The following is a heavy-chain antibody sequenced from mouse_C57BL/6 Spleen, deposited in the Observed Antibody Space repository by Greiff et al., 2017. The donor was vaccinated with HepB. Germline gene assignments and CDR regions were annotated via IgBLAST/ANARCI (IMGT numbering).Heavy chain of an antibody. J-gene: IGHJ4*01. CDR1: GYAFSSSW. D-gene: IGHD2-4*01. CDR2: IYPGDGDT. CDR3: ARDYDYDGGGAMDY. V-gene: IGHV1-82*01. Sequence: VQLQQSGPELVKPGASVKISCKASGYAFSSSWMNWVKQRPGKGLEWIGRIYPGDGDTNYNGKFKGKATLTADKSSSTAYMQLSSLTSEDSAVYFCARDYDYDGGGAMDYWGQGTSVTVSS.